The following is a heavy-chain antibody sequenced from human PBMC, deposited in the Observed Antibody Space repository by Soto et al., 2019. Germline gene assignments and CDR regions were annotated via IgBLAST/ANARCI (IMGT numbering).Heavy chain of an antibody. D-gene: IGHD6-13*01. CDR2: INSDGSST. Sequence: AGGSLRLSCAASGFTFSSYWMHWVRQAPGKGLVWVSRINSDGSSTSYADSVKGRFTISRDNAKNTLYLQMNSLRAEDTAVYYCALLHGYSSSWPRDYWGQGTLVTVSS. CDR1: GFTFSSYW. CDR3: ALLHGYSSSWPRDY. V-gene: IGHV3-74*01. J-gene: IGHJ4*02.